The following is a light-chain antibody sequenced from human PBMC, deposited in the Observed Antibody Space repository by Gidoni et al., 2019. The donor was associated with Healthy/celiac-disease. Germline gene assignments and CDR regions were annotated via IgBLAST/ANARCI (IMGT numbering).Light chain of an antibody. CDR1: SSDVGAYKY. CDR2: EVS. V-gene: IGLV2-8*01. J-gene: IGLJ3*02. CDR3: SSYAGSNNWV. Sequence: QSALTQPPSASGSPGQSVTISCTGTSSDVGAYKYVSWYQQHPGKVPKLMIYEVSKRPSGVPERFSGSKSGNTASLTVSGLQAEDEADYYCSSYAGSNNWVFGGGTKVTVL.